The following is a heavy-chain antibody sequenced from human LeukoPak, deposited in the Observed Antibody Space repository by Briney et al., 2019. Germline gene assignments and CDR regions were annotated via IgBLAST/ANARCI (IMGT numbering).Heavy chain of an antibody. D-gene: IGHD4-17*01. CDR2: ISGSGGST. CDR1: EFTFSSYG. V-gene: IGHV3-23*01. CDR3: ARDPNGDYIGTFDM. Sequence: GGSLRLSCAASEFTFSSYGMSWVRQAPGMGLEWVSSISGSGGSTQYADSVQGRFAISRDNSKNVLYLQMNSLRAEDTAVYFCARDPNGDYIGTFDMWGRGTMVSVSS. J-gene: IGHJ3*02.